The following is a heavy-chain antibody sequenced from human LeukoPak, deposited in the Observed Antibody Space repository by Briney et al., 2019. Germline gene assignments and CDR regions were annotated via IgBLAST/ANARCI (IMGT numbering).Heavy chain of an antibody. V-gene: IGHV3-21*04. J-gene: IGHJ4*02. D-gene: IGHD4-23*01. CDR2: ISSSSSNI. CDR1: GFTFSSFS. CDR3: TRTVNSASDF. Sequence: GGSLRLSCVASGFTFSSFSMNWARQAPGKGLEWVSSISSSSSNIYYADSVKGRFTISRDNAKTSLFLQMNSLRIDDTAMYYCTRTVNSASDFWGQGTLVTVSS.